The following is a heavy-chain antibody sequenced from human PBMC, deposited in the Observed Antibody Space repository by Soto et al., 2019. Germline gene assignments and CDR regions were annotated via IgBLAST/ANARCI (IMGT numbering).Heavy chain of an antibody. CDR2: ISAYSGNT. J-gene: IGHJ6*02. CDR3: ARAVRYSSSPYYYYYGMDV. CDR1: GYTFTNYG. Sequence: EASVKVSCKASGYTFTNYGISWVRQAPGQGLEWKGWISAYSGNTNYAQELQGRVTMTTDTSTTTAYMELRSLRSDDTAVYYCARAVRYSSSPYYYYYGMDVWGQGTTVTVSS. V-gene: IGHV1-18*01. D-gene: IGHD6-6*01.